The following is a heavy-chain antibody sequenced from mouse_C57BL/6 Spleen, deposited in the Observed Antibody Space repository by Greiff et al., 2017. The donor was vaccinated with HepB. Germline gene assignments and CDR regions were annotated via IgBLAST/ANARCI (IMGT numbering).Heavy chain of an antibody. CDR1: GYTFTSYW. V-gene: IGHV1-59*01. J-gene: IGHJ4*01. CDR3: AREGNSNYVGDY. CDR2: IDPSDSYT. D-gene: IGHD2-5*01. Sequence: VQLQQSGAELVRPGTSVKLSCKASGYTFTSYWMHWVKQRPGQGLEWIGVIDPSDSYTNYNQKFKGKATLTVDTSSSTAYMQLSSLTSEDSAVYYCAREGNSNYVGDYWGQGTSVTVSS.